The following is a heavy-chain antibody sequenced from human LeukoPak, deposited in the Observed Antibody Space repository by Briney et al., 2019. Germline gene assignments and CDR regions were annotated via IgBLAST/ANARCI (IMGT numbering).Heavy chain of an antibody. CDR3: AKLATSDTGETY. CDR2: INPSGDST. V-gene: IGHV1-46*01. J-gene: IGHJ4*02. D-gene: IGHD3-16*01. Sequence: ASVKVSCKASGYTFTTNHIHWVRQAPGQGLEWMGVINPSGDSTTYAQNFQGRVTMTRDTSTSTVYMELRSLRSEDTAIYYCAKLATSDTGETYWGQGTLVTVSS. CDR1: GYTFTTNH.